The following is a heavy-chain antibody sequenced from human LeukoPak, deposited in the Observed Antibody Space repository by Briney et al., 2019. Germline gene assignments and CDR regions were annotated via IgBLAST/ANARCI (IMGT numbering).Heavy chain of an antibody. CDR1: GFIFSSYA. V-gene: IGHV3-23*01. Sequence: GGSLRLSCAASGFIFSSYAMSWVRQAPGKGLEWVSAISGSGGSTYYADSVKGRFTISRDNSKNTLYLQMNSLRAEDTAVYYCAKSEMATITSGFDYWGQGTLVTVSS. CDR2: ISGSGGST. CDR3: AKSEMATITSGFDY. D-gene: IGHD5-24*01. J-gene: IGHJ4*02.